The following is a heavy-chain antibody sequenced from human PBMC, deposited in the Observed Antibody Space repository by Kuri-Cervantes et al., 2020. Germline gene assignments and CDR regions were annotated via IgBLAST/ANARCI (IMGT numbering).Heavy chain of an antibody. Sequence: GGSLRLSCAASGFTVSSNEMSWVRQAPGKGLEWVSSINGGSTYYADSRKGRFTISRDNSKNSLYLQMNSLRAEDTALYYCAKDGAVPAVLAYYYYYMDVWGKGTTVTVSS. CDR1: GFTVSSNE. CDR2: INGGST. CDR3: AKDGAVPAVLAYYYYYMDV. V-gene: IGHV3-38-3*01. D-gene: IGHD2-2*01. J-gene: IGHJ6*03.